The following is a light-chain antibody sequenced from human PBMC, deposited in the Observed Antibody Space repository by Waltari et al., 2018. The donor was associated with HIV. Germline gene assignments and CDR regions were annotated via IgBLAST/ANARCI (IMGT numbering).Light chain of an antibody. CDR1: QSVSNNY. J-gene: IGKJ4*01. CDR2: GAS. Sequence: DIVLTQSPGTLSLFLGERATLSCRASQSVSNNYLAWYQHKPGQAPRLLIYGASSRATGIPERFSGTGSGTDFTLTISRLEPADFAVYYCQQYGSSPRALTFGGGTKVEIK. V-gene: IGKV3-20*01. CDR3: QQYGSSPRALT.